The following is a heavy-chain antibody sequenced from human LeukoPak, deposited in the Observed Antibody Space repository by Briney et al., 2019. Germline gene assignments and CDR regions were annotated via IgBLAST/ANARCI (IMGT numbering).Heavy chain of an antibody. CDR3: ARLGHCSGGSCYDASDY. CDR1: GGSISSSSYY. CDR2: LYYSGST. D-gene: IGHD2-15*01. J-gene: IGHJ4*02. Sequence: SETLSLTCTVSGGSISSSSYYWGWIRQPPGKGLEWLGRLYYSGSTYYNPSFKSRVTISVDTSKNQFSLKLSSVTAADTAVYYCARLGHCSGGSCYDASDYWGQGTLVTVSS. V-gene: IGHV4-39*01.